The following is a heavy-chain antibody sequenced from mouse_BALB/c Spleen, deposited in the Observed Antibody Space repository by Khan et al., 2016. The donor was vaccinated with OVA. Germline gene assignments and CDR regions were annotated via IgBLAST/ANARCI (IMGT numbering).Heavy chain of an antibody. CDR1: GFTFSTYA. D-gene: IGHD2-1*01. Sequence: EVQGVESGGALVKPGGSLKLSCAASGFTFSTYAMSWVRQTPEKRLEWVATISSDGDYTYYPDNVTGRFTISRDNAKNTLYLQMSSLRSEDTAMYYCARSPYGNVAYWGQGTLVTVSA. V-gene: IGHV5-9-3*01. CDR3: ARSPYGNVAY. CDR2: ISSDGDYT. J-gene: IGHJ3*01.